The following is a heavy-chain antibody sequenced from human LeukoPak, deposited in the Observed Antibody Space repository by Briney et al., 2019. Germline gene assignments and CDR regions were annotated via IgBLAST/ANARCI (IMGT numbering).Heavy chain of an antibody. CDR3: AKGWTSIKYDS. CDR1: GGSISSYY. J-gene: IGHJ4*02. D-gene: IGHD3/OR15-3a*01. CDR2: ISSSGGST. Sequence: HTSETLSLTCTVSGGSISSYYWSWIRQPPGKGLEWVSAISSSGGSTFHADSVKGRFTISRDNSKNTLYLQMNSLKAEDTAVYYCAKGWTSIKYDSWGQGTLVTVSS. V-gene: IGHV3-23*01.